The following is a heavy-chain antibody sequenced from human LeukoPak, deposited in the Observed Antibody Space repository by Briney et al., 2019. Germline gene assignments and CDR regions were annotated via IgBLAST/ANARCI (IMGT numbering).Heavy chain of an antibody. Sequence: SQTLPLTCAISGDSVSTTSVAWNWIRQSPSRGLEWLGRTYYRSKWCNDYAVSVKSRITINADTFKNQFSLQLNSVTPEDTAVYYCARGRASAFDIWGQGTVVAVSS. J-gene: IGHJ3*02. V-gene: IGHV6-1*01. D-gene: IGHD2-2*01. CDR3: ARGRASAFDI. CDR1: GDSVSTTSVA. CDR2: TYYRSKWCN.